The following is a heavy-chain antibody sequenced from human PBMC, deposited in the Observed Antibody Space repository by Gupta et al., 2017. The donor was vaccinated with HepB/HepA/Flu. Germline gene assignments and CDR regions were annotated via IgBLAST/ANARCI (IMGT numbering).Heavy chain of an antibody. Sequence: QVQLVESGVGVVQPGRSLRLSCAASGFTFSSYGMHWVRQAPGKGLEWVAVIWYDGSNKYYADSVKGRVTISRDNSKNTLYLQMNSLRAEDTAVYYCARDHRPKVGSGPTYFDYWGQGTLVTVYS. D-gene: IGHD3-3*01. J-gene: IGHJ4*02. V-gene: IGHV3-33*01. CDR1: GFTFSSYG. CDR2: IWYDGSNK. CDR3: ARDHRPKVGSGPTYFDY.